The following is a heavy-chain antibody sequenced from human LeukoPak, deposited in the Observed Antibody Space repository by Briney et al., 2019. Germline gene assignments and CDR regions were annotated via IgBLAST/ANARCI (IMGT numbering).Heavy chain of an antibody. Sequence: ASVKVSCKASGYTFTSYYMHWVRQAPGQGRDGMGIINPSGGSTSYAQKFQGRVIMTRDTSTSTAYMELSSLRSEDTAVYYCASELSRGDEGFDYWGQGTLVTVSS. J-gene: IGHJ4*02. V-gene: IGHV1-46*01. CDR2: INPSGGST. CDR1: GYTFTSYY. D-gene: IGHD3-10*01. CDR3: ASELSRGDEGFDY.